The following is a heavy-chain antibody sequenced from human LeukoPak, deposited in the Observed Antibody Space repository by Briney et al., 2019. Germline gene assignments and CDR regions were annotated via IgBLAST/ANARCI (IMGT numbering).Heavy chain of an antibody. Sequence: PGGSLRLSCAASGFTFSSYSMNWVRQAPGKGLEWVSYISSSSSTIYYADSVKGRFTISRDNAKNSLYLQMNSLRAEDTAVYYCAKGKQWLPNAEYFQHWGQGTLVTVSS. D-gene: IGHD6-19*01. V-gene: IGHV3-48*04. CDR1: GFTFSSYS. J-gene: IGHJ1*01. CDR3: AKGKQWLPNAEYFQH. CDR2: ISSSSSTI.